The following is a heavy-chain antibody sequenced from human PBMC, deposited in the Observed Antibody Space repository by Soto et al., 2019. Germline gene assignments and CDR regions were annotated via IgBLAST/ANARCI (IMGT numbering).Heavy chain of an antibody. D-gene: IGHD4-17*01. CDR1: VYSVSNTSAA. CDR3: ARAKRTAYYYGMDV. CDR2: TYFRSKWYN. J-gene: IGHJ6*02. V-gene: IGHV6-1*01. Sequence: PSXTLSLTFAMSVYSVSNTSAAWSWIIQSPSRGLEWLGRTYFRSKWYNDYAVSLKSRITINPDTSKNQFSLQLNSVTPEDTAVYYCARAKRTAYYYGMDVWGQGTTVSVS.